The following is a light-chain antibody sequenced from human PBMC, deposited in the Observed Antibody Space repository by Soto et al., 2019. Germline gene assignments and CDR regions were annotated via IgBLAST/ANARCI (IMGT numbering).Light chain of an antibody. CDR2: DAS. Sequence: DIQMTQSPSTLSASVGDRVTITCRASQTISNWLAWYQQKPGKAPKLLIFDASSLENGVPSRFTGSGSGTEFTLSISSLPPDDFATYYCQQYTAYPTFGQGTKVEIK. CDR1: QTISNW. CDR3: QQYTAYPT. J-gene: IGKJ1*01. V-gene: IGKV1-5*01.